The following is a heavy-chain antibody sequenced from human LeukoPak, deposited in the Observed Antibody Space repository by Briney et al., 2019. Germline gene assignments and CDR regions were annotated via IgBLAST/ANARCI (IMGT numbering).Heavy chain of an antibody. CDR3: ARDSFNYYDSSGYYGAFDI. Sequence: SETLSLACTVSGGSISSYYWSWIRQPPGKGLEWIGNIYHSGSTYYSPSLKSRITISLDTSKNQFSLKLSSVTAADTAVYYCARDSFNYYDSSGYYGAFDIWGQGTMVTVSS. J-gene: IGHJ3*02. V-gene: IGHV4-59*12. CDR1: GGSISSYY. D-gene: IGHD3-22*01. CDR2: IYHSGST.